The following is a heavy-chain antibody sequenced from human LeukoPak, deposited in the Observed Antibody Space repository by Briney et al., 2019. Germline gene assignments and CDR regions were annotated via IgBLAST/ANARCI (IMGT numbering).Heavy chain of an antibody. D-gene: IGHD4-11*01. CDR1: ADSITMYY. V-gene: IGHV4-59*01. Sequence: SETLSLTCTVSADSITMYYWTWIRQPPGKGLEWLGYVDHTGSTKFNPSLNGRVSISRDTSNNFFSLRLRSVTAADTAVYFCARGRVSSSTWYSTYYYFFYMDFWGKGTTVTVSS. J-gene: IGHJ6*03. CDR2: VDHTGST. CDR3: ARGRVSSSTWYSTYYYFFYMDF.